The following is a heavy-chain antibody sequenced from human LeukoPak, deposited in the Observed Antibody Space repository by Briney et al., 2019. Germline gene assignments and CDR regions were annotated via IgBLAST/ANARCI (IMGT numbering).Heavy chain of an antibody. Sequence: GASVKVSRKASGYTFTSYDINWVRQATGQGLEWMGWMNPNSGNTGYAQKFQGRVTMTRNTSISTAYMELSSLRSEDTAVYYCARVYCSSTSCYPHLWAYYYYYGMDVWGQGTTVTVSS. D-gene: IGHD2-2*01. CDR2: MNPNSGNT. CDR3: ARVYCSSTSCYPHLWAYYYYYGMDV. CDR1: GYTFTSYD. V-gene: IGHV1-8*01. J-gene: IGHJ6*02.